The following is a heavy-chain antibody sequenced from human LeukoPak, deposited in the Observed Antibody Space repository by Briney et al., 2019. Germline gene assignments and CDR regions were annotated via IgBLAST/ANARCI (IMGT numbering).Heavy chain of an antibody. V-gene: IGHV1-8*03. CDR2: MNPNSGNT. CDR1: GYTFTSYD. Sequence: ASVKVSCKASGYTFTSYDINWVRQATGQGLEWMGWMNPNSGNTGYAQKFQGRVTITRNTSISTAYMELSSLRSEDTAVYYCARGGDYYDSSGYSREYFQHWGQGTLVTVSS. J-gene: IGHJ1*01. D-gene: IGHD3-22*01. CDR3: ARGGDYYDSSGYSREYFQH.